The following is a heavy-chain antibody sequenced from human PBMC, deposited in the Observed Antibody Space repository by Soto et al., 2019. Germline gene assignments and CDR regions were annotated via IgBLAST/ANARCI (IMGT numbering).Heavy chain of an antibody. J-gene: IGHJ4*02. D-gene: IGHD6-19*01. Sequence: QVPLQESGPGLVKPSETLSLTCTVSGGSVSSGSYYWSWIRQPPGKGLEWIGYIYYSGSTNYNPSLKSRVTISVDTSKNQFSLKLNSVTAADTAVYYCASYSSGWYDVSYWGQGTLVTVSS. CDR2: IYYSGST. CDR1: GGSVSSGSYY. CDR3: ASYSSGWYDVSY. V-gene: IGHV4-61*01.